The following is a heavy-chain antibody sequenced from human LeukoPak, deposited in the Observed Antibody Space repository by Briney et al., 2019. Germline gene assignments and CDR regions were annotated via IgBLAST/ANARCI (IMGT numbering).Heavy chain of an antibody. D-gene: IGHD3-9*01. V-gene: IGHV4-39*01. J-gene: IGHJ5*02. CDR3: ARHDYDLLTGYTINWFDP. CDR2: VFYRGTT. CDR1: GGSIGSGTHY. Sequence: PSETLSLTCTVSGGSIGSGTHYWGWVRQPPGKGLEWIRSVFYRGTTFYSPSLKSRVTVSIDTSKNQFSLKLNSVTAADTAVYYCARHDYDLLTGYTINWFDPWGQGTLVTVSS.